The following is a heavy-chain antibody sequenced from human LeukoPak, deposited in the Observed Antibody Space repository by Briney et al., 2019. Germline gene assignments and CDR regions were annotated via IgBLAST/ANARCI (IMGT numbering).Heavy chain of an antibody. Sequence: ASVKVSCKASGYTFTSYGISWVRQAPGQGLEWIGWMNPNSGNTGYAQKFQGRVTMTRNTSISTAYMELSSLRSEDTAVYYCARGITMVRGVHGYWGQGTLVTVSS. V-gene: IGHV1-8*02. CDR2: MNPNSGNT. CDR3: ARGITMVRGVHGY. J-gene: IGHJ4*02. D-gene: IGHD3-10*01. CDR1: GYTFTSYG.